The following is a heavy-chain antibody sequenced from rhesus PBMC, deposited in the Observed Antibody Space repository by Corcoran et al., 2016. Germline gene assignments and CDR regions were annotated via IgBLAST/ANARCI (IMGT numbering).Heavy chain of an antibody. CDR2: IGGSSGST. J-gene: IGHJ2*01. V-gene: IGHV4-127*01. Sequence: QVQLQESGPGLVKPSETLSLTCAVSGYSISSGYGWSWIRQPPGKGLEWIGYIGGSSGSTNYNPSLKSRVTISKETSKNQFSLKLSSVTAADTAVYYCARARRGSGWYFDLWGPGTPITISS. CDR3: ARARRGSGWYFDL. D-gene: IGHD6-31*01. CDR1: GYSISSGYG.